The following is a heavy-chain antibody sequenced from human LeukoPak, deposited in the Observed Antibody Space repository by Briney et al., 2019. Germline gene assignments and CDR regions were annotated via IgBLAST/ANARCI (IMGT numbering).Heavy chain of an antibody. CDR1: GFTFSSYA. CDR2: IYSGGST. D-gene: IGHD2-2*01. J-gene: IGHJ3*02. V-gene: IGHV3-53*01. Sequence: GGSLRLSCAASGFTFSSYAMSWVRQAPGKGLEWVSVIYSGGSTYYADSVKGRFTISRDNSKNTLYLQMNSLRAEDTAVYYCARDLVVAAVIDPGAFDIWGQGTMVTVSS. CDR3: ARDLVVAAVIDPGAFDI.